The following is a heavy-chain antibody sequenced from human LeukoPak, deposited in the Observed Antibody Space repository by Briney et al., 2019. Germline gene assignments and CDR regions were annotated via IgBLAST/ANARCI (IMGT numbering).Heavy chain of an antibody. V-gene: IGHV1-18*04. CDR2: ISAYNGNT. CDR3: ARDLCSPGYYEP. CDR1: GYTFTSYG. J-gene: IGHJ5*02. Sequence: ASVKVSCKASGYTFTSYGISWARQAPGQGLEWMGWISAYNGNTNYAQKLQGRVTMTTDTSTSTAYMELRSLRSDDTAVYYCARDLCSPGYYEPWGQGTLVTVSS. D-gene: IGHD3-22*01.